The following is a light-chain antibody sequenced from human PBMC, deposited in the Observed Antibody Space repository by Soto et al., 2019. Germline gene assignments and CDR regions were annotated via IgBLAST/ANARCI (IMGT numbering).Light chain of an antibody. CDR3: GSWDSSLSAYV. V-gene: IGLV1-51*01. Sequence: QSVLTQPPSVSAAPGQKVTISCSGSSSNIGGNSVSWYQQLPGTAPKLLIYDDDTRPSGIPDRFSGSKSGTSATLGITGFRTGDEADYYCGSWDSSLSAYVFGTGTKVTAL. J-gene: IGLJ1*01. CDR1: SSNIGGNS. CDR2: DDD.